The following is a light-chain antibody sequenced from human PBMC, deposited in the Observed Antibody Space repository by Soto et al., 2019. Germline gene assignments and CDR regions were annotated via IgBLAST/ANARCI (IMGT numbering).Light chain of an antibody. J-gene: IGKJ1*01. CDR1: QSIITS. CDR2: AAS. Sequence: DIQMTHSPSTLSASVGDRVTITCRASQSIITSLAWYQQKPGKAPKRLIYAASSLQSGVPSRFSGSGSGTEFTLTISSLQPEDFATYYCLQHNSYPWKFGQGTKVDIK. V-gene: IGKV1-5*01. CDR3: LQHNSYPWK.